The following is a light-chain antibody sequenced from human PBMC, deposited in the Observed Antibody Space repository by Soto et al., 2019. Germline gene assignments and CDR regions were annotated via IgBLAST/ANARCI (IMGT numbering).Light chain of an antibody. J-gene: IGKJ2*01. V-gene: IGKV1-5*03. Sequence: EIQMTQSPSTLAASVGDRVTITCRASQSISTWLAWYQQKPGKAPKVLIYKASSLESGVPPRFSGGGSGTEFTLTISSLQPGDLATYYCQQYDSYPYTFGQGTKLEIK. CDR1: QSISTW. CDR2: KAS. CDR3: QQYDSYPYT.